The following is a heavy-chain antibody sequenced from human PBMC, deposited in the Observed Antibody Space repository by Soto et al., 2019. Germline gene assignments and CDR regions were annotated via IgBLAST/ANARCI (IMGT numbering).Heavy chain of an antibody. Sequence: SETLSLTCTISGGTIGDYYWSWIRQPPGKELEWIAYIYYTGKTDQNPSLERRVSISLGTSGNQFSLNLSSVTAADTAVYYCVRKHHRAGSFDPWGPGILVTVSS. J-gene: IGHJ5*02. CDR1: GGTIGDYY. D-gene: IGHD2-21*01. CDR3: VRKHHRAGSFDP. V-gene: IGHV4-59*01. CDR2: IYYTGKT.